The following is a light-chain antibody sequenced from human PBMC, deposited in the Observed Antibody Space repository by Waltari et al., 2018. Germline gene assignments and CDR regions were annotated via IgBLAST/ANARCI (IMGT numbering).Light chain of an antibody. J-gene: IGLJ1*01. CDR1: SSDVGSYNL. Sequence: QSALTQPASVSGSPGQSITISCTGTSSDVGSYNLVSWYQQHPGKAPKLMFYEGNKRPSGVFNRFSGSKSGNTASLTISGLQAEDEADYYCCSYAGSSTFVFGTGTKVTVL. CDR3: CSYAGSSTFV. CDR2: EGN. V-gene: IGLV2-23*01.